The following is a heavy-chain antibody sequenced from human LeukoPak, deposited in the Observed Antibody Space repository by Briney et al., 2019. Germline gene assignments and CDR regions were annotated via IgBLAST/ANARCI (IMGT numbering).Heavy chain of an antibody. CDR1: GDSISKDFYC. V-gene: IGHV4-39*07. J-gene: IGHJ5*02. CDR3: VRDHIDGLNPHHWFDP. CDR2: LYNSANT. D-gene: IGHD5-24*01. Sequence: KASETLSLTCTVSGDSISKDFYCWAWIRQPPGKGLEWIGTLYNSANTYDNPPLGSRVTTSVDTTKNQISLTLTSVTAADTAVYYCVRDHIDGLNPHHWFDPWGQGTAVAVSS.